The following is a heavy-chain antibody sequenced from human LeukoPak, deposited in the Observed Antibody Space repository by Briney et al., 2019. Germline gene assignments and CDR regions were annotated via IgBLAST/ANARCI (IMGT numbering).Heavy chain of an antibody. V-gene: IGHV3-23*01. D-gene: IGHD1-26*01. CDR2: TSDRGDYT. Sequence: GGSLRLSCVASGFTFTNTWMSWVRQAPGKGLEWVSGTSDRGDYTYYADSVKGRFTISRDNSKNTLYLQMNSLRAEDTALYFCAKKAQYNGNYPLDYWGQGTLVTVSS. J-gene: IGHJ4*02. CDR1: GFTFTNTW. CDR3: AKKAQYNGNYPLDY.